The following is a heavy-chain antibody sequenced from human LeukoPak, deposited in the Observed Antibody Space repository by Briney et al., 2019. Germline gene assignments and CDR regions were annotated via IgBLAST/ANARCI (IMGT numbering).Heavy chain of an antibody. V-gene: IGHV3-64*01. Sequence: GGSLRLSCAASRFTFSGYAMHWVRQAPGKGLEYVSSISSDGGSTYYANSVKGRFTISRDNFKNTLYLQMGSLRAEDMAVYYCARDGMLSTGGYHGVFDYWGQGTLVTVSS. CDR2: ISSDGGST. D-gene: IGHD1-26*01. CDR3: ARDGMLSTGGYHGVFDY. CDR1: RFTFSGYA. J-gene: IGHJ4*02.